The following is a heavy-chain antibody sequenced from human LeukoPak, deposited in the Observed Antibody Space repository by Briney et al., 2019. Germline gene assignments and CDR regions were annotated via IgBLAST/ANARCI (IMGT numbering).Heavy chain of an antibody. CDR3: VSVVSYYFDY. Sequence: PGGSLRLSCAASGFTFSSYWMDWVRQAPGKGLVRVSRINSDGSSTSYADSAKGRFTISRDNTKNTLYLQMNSLRAEDTAVYYCVSVVSYYFDYWGQGTLVTVSS. J-gene: IGHJ4*02. V-gene: IGHV3-74*01. CDR1: GFTFSSYW. CDR2: INSDGSST. D-gene: IGHD4-23*01.